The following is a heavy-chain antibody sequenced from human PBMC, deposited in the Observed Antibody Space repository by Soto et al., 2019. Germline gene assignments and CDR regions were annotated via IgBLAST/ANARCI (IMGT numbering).Heavy chain of an antibody. Sequence: HPGGSLRLSCAASGFTFSSYGMHWVRQAPGKGLEWVAVISYDGSNKYYADSVKGRFTISRDNSKNTLYLQMNSLRAEDTAVYYCAKQAHYDYIWGSYSVAFDIWGQGTMVTVSS. D-gene: IGHD3-16*01. CDR3: AKQAHYDYIWGSYSVAFDI. J-gene: IGHJ3*02. CDR2: ISYDGSNK. V-gene: IGHV3-30*18. CDR1: GFTFSSYG.